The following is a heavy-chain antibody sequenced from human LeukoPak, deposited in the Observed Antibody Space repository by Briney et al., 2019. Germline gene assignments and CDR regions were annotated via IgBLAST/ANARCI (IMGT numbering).Heavy chain of an antibody. J-gene: IGHJ5*02. Sequence: SVKVSCKASGGSFSSYAISWVRQAPGQGLEWMGRIIPILGIASYAQKFQGRVTITADKSTSTAYMELSSLRSEDTAVYYCARVTEARPFGELLPITWGQGTLVTVSS. D-gene: IGHD3-10*01. CDR3: ARVTEARPFGELLPIT. CDR1: GGSFSSYA. CDR2: IIPILGIA. V-gene: IGHV1-69*04.